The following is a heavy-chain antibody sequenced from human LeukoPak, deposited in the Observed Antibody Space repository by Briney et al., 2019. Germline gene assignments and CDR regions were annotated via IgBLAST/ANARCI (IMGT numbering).Heavy chain of an antibody. CDR3: ARDRRIMITFGGVIVIPPSEVYFDY. J-gene: IGHJ4*02. Sequence: ASVKVSCKASGYTFTSYGISWVRQAPGQGLEWMGWISAYNGNTNYAQKLQGRVTMTTDTSTSTAYMELRSLRSDDTAVYYCARDRRIMITFGGVIVIPPSEVYFDYWGQGTLVTVSS. CDR1: GYTFTSYG. CDR2: ISAYNGNT. V-gene: IGHV1-18*01. D-gene: IGHD3-16*02.